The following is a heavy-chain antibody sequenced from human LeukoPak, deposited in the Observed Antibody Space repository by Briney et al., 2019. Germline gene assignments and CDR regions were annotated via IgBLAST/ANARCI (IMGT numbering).Heavy chain of an antibody. CDR2: IIPILNIT. V-gene: IGHV1-69*04. Sequence: SVKVSCKASRGTFSKYAISWVRQAPGQGLEWMGRIIPILNITHYAQKFQGRVTIAADKSTSTAYMELSSLRSEDTAMYYCARDDDRAREIDYWGQGTLVTVTS. J-gene: IGHJ4*02. D-gene: IGHD3-22*01. CDR3: ARDDDRAREIDY. CDR1: RGTFSKYA.